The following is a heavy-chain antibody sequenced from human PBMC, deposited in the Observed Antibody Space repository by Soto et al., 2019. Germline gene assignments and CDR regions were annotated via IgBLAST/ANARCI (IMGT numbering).Heavy chain of an antibody. Sequence: SETLSLTCTVSGGSITSGDHYWSWIRQPPGKGLEWIGYIFHSGSTYYNPSLKSRVTISVDTSKSQFSLKLNSVTAADTAVYYCARTQCGGDCYAGTWFDSWGQGTLVTISS. D-gene: IGHD2-21*02. CDR3: ARTQCGGDCYAGTWFDS. J-gene: IGHJ5*01. CDR2: IFHSGST. CDR1: GGSITSGDHY. V-gene: IGHV4-30-4*01.